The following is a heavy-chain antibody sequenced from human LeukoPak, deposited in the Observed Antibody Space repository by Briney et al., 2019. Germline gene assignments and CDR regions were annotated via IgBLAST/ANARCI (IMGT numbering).Heavy chain of an antibody. V-gene: IGHV3-74*01. J-gene: IGHJ2*01. Sequence: GGSLRLSCAASGFTFSSRWMHWVRQAPGKGLVWVSRVDRDGNNTAYADSVKGRFTISRDNAKNTLYLQMNSLRAEDTAIYYCATDSYSSSWYWHFDLWGRGTLVTVSS. CDR1: GFTFSSRW. CDR3: ATDSYSSSWYWHFDL. CDR2: VDRDGNNT. D-gene: IGHD6-13*01.